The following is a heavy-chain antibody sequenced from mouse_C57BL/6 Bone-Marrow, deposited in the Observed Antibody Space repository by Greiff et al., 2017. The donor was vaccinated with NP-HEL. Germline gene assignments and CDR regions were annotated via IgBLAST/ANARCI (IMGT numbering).Heavy chain of an antibody. J-gene: IGHJ4*01. V-gene: IGHV2-5*01. CDR2: IWRGGST. CDR1: GFSFTIYG. Sequence: QVQLKESGPGLVQPSQSLSITCTVSGFSFTIYGVHWVRQSPGKGLEWLGVIWRGGSTDYNAAFMSRLSITKNNSKSQVFFKMNSLQADDTAIYYCAKNLWWSYAKDYWGQGTSVTVSS. CDR3: AKNLWWSYAKDY. D-gene: IGHD1-1*02.